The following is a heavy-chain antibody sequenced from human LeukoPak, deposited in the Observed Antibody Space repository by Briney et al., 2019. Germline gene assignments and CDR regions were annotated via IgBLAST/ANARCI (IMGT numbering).Heavy chain of an antibody. J-gene: IGHJ4*02. CDR3: ARVAAAGHIDY. Sequence: SETLSLTGAVYGGSFSGYYWSWIRQPPGKGLEWMGEINHSGSTNYNPSLKSRVTISVDTSKNQFSLKLSSVTAADTAVYYCARVAAAGHIDYWGQGTLVTVSS. CDR1: GGSFSGYY. D-gene: IGHD6-13*01. V-gene: IGHV4-34*01. CDR2: INHSGST.